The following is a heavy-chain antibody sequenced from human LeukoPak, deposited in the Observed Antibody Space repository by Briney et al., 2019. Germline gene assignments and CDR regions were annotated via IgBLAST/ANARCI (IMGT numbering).Heavy chain of an antibody. D-gene: IGHD7-27*01. CDR1: GFTFSSYA. Sequence: GGSLRLSCAASGFTFSSYAMSWVRQAPGKGLEWVSAIGGSGGSTYYADSVKGRFTISRDNSKNALYLQMNSLRVEDTAVYYCAIDPNWGTHSWGQGVLVTVSS. CDR2: IGGSGGST. J-gene: IGHJ4*02. CDR3: AIDPNWGTHS. V-gene: IGHV3-23*01.